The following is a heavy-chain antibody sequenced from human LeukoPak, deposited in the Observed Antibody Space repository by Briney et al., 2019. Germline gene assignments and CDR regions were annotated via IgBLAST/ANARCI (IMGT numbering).Heavy chain of an antibody. V-gene: IGHV5-10-1*01. CDR2: IDPSDSYT. CDR3: ASLYCGGDCYPPAEYFRH. D-gene: IGHD2-21*02. CDR1: GYSFTSYW. Sequence: GESLRISCKGSGYSFTSYWISWVRQMPGKGLEWMGRIDPSDSYTNYSPSFQGHVTISADKSISTAYLQWSSLKASDTAMYYCASLYCGGDCYPPAEYFRHWGQGTLVTVSS. J-gene: IGHJ1*01.